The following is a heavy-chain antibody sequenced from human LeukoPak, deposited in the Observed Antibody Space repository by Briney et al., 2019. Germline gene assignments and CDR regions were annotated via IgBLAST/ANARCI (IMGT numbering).Heavy chain of an antibody. CDR3: AKDGPVREYYFDY. CDR2: IRGSGDSS. J-gene: IGHJ4*02. CDR1: GFTFSSYA. V-gene: IGHV3-23*01. D-gene: IGHD3-10*01. Sequence: GGSLRLSCAASGFTFSSYAMTWVRQAPGKGLEWVSSIRGSGDSSYYADSVKGRFTISRDNSKNTLYLQMNSLRAEDTAVYYCAKDGPVREYYFDYWGQGTLVTVSS.